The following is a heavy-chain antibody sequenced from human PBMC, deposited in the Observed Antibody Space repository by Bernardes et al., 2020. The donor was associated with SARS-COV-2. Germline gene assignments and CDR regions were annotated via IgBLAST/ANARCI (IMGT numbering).Heavy chain of an antibody. CDR3: AKDQSSLYCSSTSCYDPPPYYYYGMGV. CDR1: GFTFSSYG. V-gene: IGHV3-30*18. J-gene: IGHJ6*02. Sequence: GGSLRLSCAASGFTFSSYGMHWVRQAPGKGLEWVAVISYDGSNKYYADSVKGRFTISRDNSKNTLYLQMNSLRAEDTAVYYCAKDQSSLYCSSTSCYDPPPYYYYGMGVWGQGTTVTVSS. D-gene: IGHD2-2*01. CDR2: ISYDGSNK.